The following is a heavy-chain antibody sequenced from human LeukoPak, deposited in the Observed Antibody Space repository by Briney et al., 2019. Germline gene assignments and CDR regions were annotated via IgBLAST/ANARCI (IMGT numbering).Heavy chain of an antibody. J-gene: IGHJ4*02. D-gene: IGHD5-24*01. Sequence: ASVKVSCKASGYTFTRYGISWVRQAPGQGLEWMGWISAYNGNTNYAQNLQGSVTMTTDTPASTAYMELRSLTSDDTAIYYCARGGGYNDYWGQGTLVTVSS. CDR2: ISAYNGNT. V-gene: IGHV1-18*01. CDR1: GYTFTRYG. CDR3: ARGGGYNDY.